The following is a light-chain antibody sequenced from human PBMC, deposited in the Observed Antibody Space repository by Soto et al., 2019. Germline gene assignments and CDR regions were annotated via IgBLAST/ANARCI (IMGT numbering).Light chain of an antibody. Sequence: DIQMTQSPSTLSASVGDRVTITCRASQSISSWLAWYQLKPGKAPKLLIYKASSLESGGPSRFSGSGSGTEFTLTISSLQPDDFATYYCQQYNSYSLWTFGQGTKVEIK. CDR2: KAS. J-gene: IGKJ1*01. CDR1: QSISSW. V-gene: IGKV1-5*03. CDR3: QQYNSYSLWT.